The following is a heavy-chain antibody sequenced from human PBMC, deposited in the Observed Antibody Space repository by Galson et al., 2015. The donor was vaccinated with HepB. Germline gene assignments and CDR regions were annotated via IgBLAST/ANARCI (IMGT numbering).Heavy chain of an antibody. CDR3: ARDVTNGVVSRRDYGMDV. D-gene: IGHD2-8*02. V-gene: IGHV3-30*03. CDR1: GFTFSNYA. Sequence: SLRLSCAASGFTFSNYAMHWVRQAPDKGLEWVSVIVYDGNREFYADSVRGRFTISRDNADNRLYLEMNSLRVEDTAVYYCARDVTNGVVSRRDYGMDVWGQGTTVTVSS. CDR2: IVYDGNRE. J-gene: IGHJ6*02.